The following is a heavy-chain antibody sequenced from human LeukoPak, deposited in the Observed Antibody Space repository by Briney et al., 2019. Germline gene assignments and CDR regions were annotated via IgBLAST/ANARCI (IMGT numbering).Heavy chain of an antibody. Sequence: SETLSLTCTVSGGSISSGSYYWSWIRQPAGKGLEWIGRIYTSGSTNYNPSLKSRVTISVDTSKNQFSLKLSSVTAADTAVYYCAREPGSFGVVTYFDYWGQGTLVTVSS. D-gene: IGHD3-3*01. J-gene: IGHJ4*02. CDR2: IYTSGST. CDR3: AREPGSFGVVTYFDY. CDR1: GGSISSGSYY. V-gene: IGHV4-61*02.